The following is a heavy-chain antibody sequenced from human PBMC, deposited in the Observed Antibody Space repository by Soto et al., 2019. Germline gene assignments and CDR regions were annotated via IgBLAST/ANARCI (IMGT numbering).Heavy chain of an antibody. D-gene: IGHD6-13*01. J-gene: IGHJ4*02. V-gene: IGHV3-48*02. CDR3: ARAFPYSISWFYDY. Sequence: GGSLRLSCAASGFTFSGYSMNWVRQAPGKGLEWVSYISNSGTNIYYEDFVKGRFTISRDNAKNSLYLQMNSLREEDTAVYFCARAFPYSISWFYDYWGQGTLVTVSS. CDR2: ISNSGTNI. CDR1: GFTFSGYS.